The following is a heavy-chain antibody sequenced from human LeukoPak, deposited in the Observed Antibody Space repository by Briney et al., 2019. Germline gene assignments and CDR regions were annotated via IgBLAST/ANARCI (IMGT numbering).Heavy chain of an antibody. CDR3: TRGSMAYYYMDV. CDR1: GGSISSYY. J-gene: IGHJ6*03. Sequence: SETLSLTCTVSGGSISSYYWSWIRQPPGKGLEWIGNIYYSGSTNYNPSLKSRVTISVDTSENQFSLKLSSVTAADTAVYYCTRGSMAYYYMDVWGKGTTVTTSS. D-gene: IGHD5-24*01. CDR2: IYYSGST. V-gene: IGHV4-59*01.